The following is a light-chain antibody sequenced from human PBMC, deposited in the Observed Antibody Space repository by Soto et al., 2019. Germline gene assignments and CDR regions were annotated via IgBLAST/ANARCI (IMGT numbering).Light chain of an antibody. CDR2: GAS. J-gene: IGKJ1*01. V-gene: IGKV1-39*01. Sequence: DIQMTQSPSSLSASVGDRVTITCRTSRSISTSLNWYLQKPGEAPKLLSYGASSLQSGVPSRFSGRGSGTDFTLTISKLQPEDFAIYYCQQSYTIRRTFGQGTKVEIK. CDR3: QQSYTIRRT. CDR1: RSISTS.